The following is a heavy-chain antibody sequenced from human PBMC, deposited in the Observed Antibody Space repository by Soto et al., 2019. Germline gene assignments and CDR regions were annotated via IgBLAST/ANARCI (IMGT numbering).Heavy chain of an antibody. CDR2: INSDGSST. V-gene: IGHV3-74*01. Sequence: GGSLRLSCAVSGSTFSNDWMHWVRQAPGKGLVWVSHINSDGSSTNYADFVKGRFTIARDNAKNTVYLQMNSLRAEDTAVYYCARGPRWLQPGWYFDYWGQGTLVTVSS. J-gene: IGHJ4*02. CDR3: ARGPRWLQPGWYFDY. D-gene: IGHD5-12*01. CDR1: GSTFSNDW.